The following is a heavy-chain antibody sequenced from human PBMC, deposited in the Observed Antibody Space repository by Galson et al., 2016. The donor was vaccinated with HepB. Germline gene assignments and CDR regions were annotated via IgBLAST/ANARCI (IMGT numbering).Heavy chain of an antibody. V-gene: IGHV1-69*13. D-gene: IGHD3-9*01. Sequence: VKVSCKASGGTFNTYAISWVRQAPGQGLEWMGGIIPMLGTATYAQKFQGRVTITADESTSTAYMDLSSLRSEDTALYYCARGSEILTGYYAYWGQGTLITVSS. CDR2: IIPMLGTA. CDR1: GGTFNTYA. J-gene: IGHJ4*02. CDR3: ARGSEILTGYYAY.